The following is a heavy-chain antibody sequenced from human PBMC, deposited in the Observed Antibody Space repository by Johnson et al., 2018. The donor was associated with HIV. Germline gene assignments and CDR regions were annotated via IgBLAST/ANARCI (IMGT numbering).Heavy chain of an antibody. D-gene: IGHD3-16*01. Sequence: QVQLVESGGGVVQPERSLRLSCSASGFTFSSYAMHWVRQAPGKGLEWVSIIYSGGTTYYAESVKGRFVISRDNSKNTLYLQMGSLRAEDMAVYYCARGQGGAIPHDAFDIWGQGTMVTVSS. CDR1: GFTFSSYA. CDR3: ARGQGGAIPHDAFDI. V-gene: IGHV3-NL1*01. J-gene: IGHJ3*02. CDR2: IYSGGTT.